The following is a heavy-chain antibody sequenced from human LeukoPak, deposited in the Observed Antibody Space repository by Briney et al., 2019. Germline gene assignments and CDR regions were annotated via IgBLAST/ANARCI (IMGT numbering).Heavy chain of an antibody. Sequence: SETLSLTCTVSGGSISSYYWSWIRQPAGKGLEWIGRIYTSGSTDYNPSLKSRVSMSVDTSKNKFSLKVTSVTAADTAVYYCARGYYDSSGYCTEFANWGQGTLVTVSS. CDR2: IYTSGST. D-gene: IGHD3-22*01. V-gene: IGHV4-4*07. CDR3: ARGYYDSSGYCTEFAN. J-gene: IGHJ4*02. CDR1: GGSISSYY.